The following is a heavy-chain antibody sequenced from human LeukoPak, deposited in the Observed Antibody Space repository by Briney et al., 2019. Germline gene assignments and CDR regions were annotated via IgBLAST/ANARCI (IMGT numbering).Heavy chain of an antibody. CDR1: GFTFSSYG. V-gene: IGHV3-30*03. J-gene: IGHJ3*02. Sequence: GGSLRLSCAASGFTFSSYGMHWVRQAPGKGLEWVAVISYDGSNKYYADSVKGRFTISRDNSKNTLYLQMNSLRAEDTAVYYCARFGGSHDAFDTWGQGTMVTVSS. CDR2: ISYDGSNK. CDR3: ARFGGSHDAFDT. D-gene: IGHD3-10*01.